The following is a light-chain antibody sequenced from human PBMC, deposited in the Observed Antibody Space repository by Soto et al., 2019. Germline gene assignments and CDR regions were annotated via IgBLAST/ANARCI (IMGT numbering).Light chain of an antibody. CDR2: AAS. V-gene: IGKV1-5*01. CDR3: QQYNSYWT. J-gene: IGKJ1*01. CDR1: ENIDGW. Sequence: DIQITHSPSTLSASVGDRVTITCRFSENIDGWLAWYQQKPGKAPKLLIYAASTLESGVPSRFSGGGSGTEFTLTISSLQPDDSATYYCQQYNSYWTFGQGTKVDIK.